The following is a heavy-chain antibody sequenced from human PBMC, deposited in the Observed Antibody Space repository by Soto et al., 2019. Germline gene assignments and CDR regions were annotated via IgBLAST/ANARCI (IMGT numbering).Heavy chain of an antibody. J-gene: IGHJ6*03. CDR2: ISAYNGNT. Sequence: ASVKVSCKASGYTFTSYGISWVRQAPGQGLEWMGWISAYNGNTNYAQKLRGRVTMTTDTSTSTAYMELRSLRSDDTAVYYCARVTEKTYYDFWSGSQAPYYMDVWGKGTTVTVSS. D-gene: IGHD3-3*01. V-gene: IGHV1-18*01. CDR1: GYTFTSYG. CDR3: ARVTEKTYYDFWSGSQAPYYMDV.